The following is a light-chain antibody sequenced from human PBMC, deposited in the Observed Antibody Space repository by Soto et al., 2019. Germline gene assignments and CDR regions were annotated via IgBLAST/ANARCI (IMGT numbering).Light chain of an antibody. Sequence: QALVTQEPSLTVSPGGTVTLTCGSSTGAVTSGHYPYWFQQKPGQAPRTLIYDTSNKHSWTPARFSGSLLGGKAALTLSGAQPEDEAEYYCLLSYSGAEVVFGGGTKVTVL. CDR3: LLSYSGAEVV. J-gene: IGLJ2*01. CDR2: DTS. V-gene: IGLV7-46*01. CDR1: TGAVTSGHY.